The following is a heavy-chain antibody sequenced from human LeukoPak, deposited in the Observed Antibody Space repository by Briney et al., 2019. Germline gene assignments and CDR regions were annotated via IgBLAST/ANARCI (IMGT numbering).Heavy chain of an antibody. V-gene: IGHV1-2*06. D-gene: IGHD2-15*01. CDR3: ASSPRGYCSGGSCYSLDY. Sequence: GASVKVSCKASGYTFTGYYMHWVRQAPGQGLEWRGRINPNSGGTNYAQKFQGRVTMTRDTSISTAYMELSRLRSDDTAVYYCASSPRGYCSGGSCYSLDYWGQGTLVTVSS. CDR1: GYTFTGYY. CDR2: INPNSGGT. J-gene: IGHJ4*02.